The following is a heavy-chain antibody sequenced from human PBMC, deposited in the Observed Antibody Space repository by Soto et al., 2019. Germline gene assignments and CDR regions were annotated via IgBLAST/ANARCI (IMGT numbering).Heavy chain of an antibody. Sequence: GGSLRLSCAASGFTFSSYAMSWVRQAPGKGLEWVSAISGSGGSTYYADSVKGRFTISRDNSKNTLYLQMNSLRAEDTAVYYCATRLELRFLEWLPFDYWGQGTLVTVSS. J-gene: IGHJ4*02. CDR2: ISGSGGST. CDR1: GFTFSSYA. D-gene: IGHD3-3*01. V-gene: IGHV3-23*01. CDR3: ATRLELRFLEWLPFDY.